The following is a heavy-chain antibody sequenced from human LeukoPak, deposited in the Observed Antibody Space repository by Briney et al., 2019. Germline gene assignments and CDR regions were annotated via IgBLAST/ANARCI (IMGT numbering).Heavy chain of an antibody. CDR1: GFTFSSYG. CDR2: IWYDGSNK. D-gene: IGHD3-9*01. Sequence: GRSLRLSCAESGFTFSSYGMHWVRQAPGKGLEWVAVIWYDGSNKYYADSVKGRFTISRDNSKNTLYLQMNSLRAEDTAVYYCARDHPYYDILTGNLDYWGQGTLVTVSS. CDR3: ARDHPYYDILTGNLDY. J-gene: IGHJ4*02. V-gene: IGHV3-33*01.